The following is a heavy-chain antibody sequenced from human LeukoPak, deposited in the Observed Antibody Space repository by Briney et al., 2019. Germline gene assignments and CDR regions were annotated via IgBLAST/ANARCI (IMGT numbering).Heavy chain of an antibody. CDR3: ARGAYSGSYNSFDC. D-gene: IGHD1-26*01. V-gene: IGHV5-51*01. CDR2: ISPGDADT. Sequence: GESLKISCKASGYSFTNYWIGWVRQMPGKGLEWMGIISPGDADTRYGPSFQGQVTISADKSISTAYLQWSSLKASDTAMYYCARGAYSGSYNSFDCWGQGNLVTVSS. J-gene: IGHJ4*02. CDR1: GYSFTNYW.